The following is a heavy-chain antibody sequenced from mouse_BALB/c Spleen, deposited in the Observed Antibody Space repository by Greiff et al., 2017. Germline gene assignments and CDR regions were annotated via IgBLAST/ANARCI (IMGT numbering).Heavy chain of an antibody. CDR1: GFTIKDTY. D-gene: IGHD1-1*02. V-gene: IGHV14-3*02. CDR3: AVYYYDYDIDY. Sequence: VQLQQSGAELVKPGASVKLSCTASGFTIKDTYMHWVQQRPEQGLEWIGRIDPANGNTKYDPKFQGKATITADTSSNTAYLQLSSLTSEDTAVYYCAVYYYDYDIDYWGQGTSVTVSS. CDR2: IDPANGNT. J-gene: IGHJ4*01.